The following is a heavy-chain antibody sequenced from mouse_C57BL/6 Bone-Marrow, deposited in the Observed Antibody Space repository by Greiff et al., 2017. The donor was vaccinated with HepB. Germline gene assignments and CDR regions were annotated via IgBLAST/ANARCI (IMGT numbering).Heavy chain of an antibody. CDR1: GFTFSDYY. CDR2: INYDGSST. Sequence: EVKVVESEGGLVQPGSSMKLSCTASGFTFSDYYMAWVRQVPEKGLEWVANINYDGSSTYYLDSLKSRFIISRDNAKNILYLQMSSLKSEDTATYYCAREAHYGSTFFDYWGQGTTLTVSS. D-gene: IGHD1-1*01. V-gene: IGHV5-16*01. J-gene: IGHJ2*01. CDR3: AREAHYGSTFFDY.